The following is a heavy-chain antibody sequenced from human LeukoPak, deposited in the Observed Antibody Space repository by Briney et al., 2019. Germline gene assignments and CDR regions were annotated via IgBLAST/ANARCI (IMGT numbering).Heavy chain of an antibody. CDR2: ISGSGGST. CDR3: AKDTDTANYRGYYYYGMDV. CDR1: GFTFSGYG. Sequence: PGGSLRLSCPASGFTFSGYGMHWVRQAPGKGLEWVSAISGSGGSTYYADSVKGRFTISRDNSKNTLYLQMNSLRAEDTAVYYCAKDTDTANYRGYYYYGMDVWGQGTTVTVSS. D-gene: IGHD5-18*01. J-gene: IGHJ6*02. V-gene: IGHV3-23*01.